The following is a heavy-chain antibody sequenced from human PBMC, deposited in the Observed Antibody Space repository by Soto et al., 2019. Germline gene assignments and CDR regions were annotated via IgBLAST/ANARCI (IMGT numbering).Heavy chain of an antibody. Sequence: QVQLHESGPGLVKPSETLSLTCTVSGGSMESYYWSWIRQPPGKGLEWIAYIYCSGGAEYNPSLGSRVTISADTSRNQFSLSLNSVTAADTAVYHCARLRSSGTHDSWGQGTLVIVST. V-gene: IGHV4-59*01. CDR2: IYCSGGA. J-gene: IGHJ4*02. D-gene: IGHD6-19*01. CDR3: ARLRSSGTHDS. CDR1: GGSMESYY.